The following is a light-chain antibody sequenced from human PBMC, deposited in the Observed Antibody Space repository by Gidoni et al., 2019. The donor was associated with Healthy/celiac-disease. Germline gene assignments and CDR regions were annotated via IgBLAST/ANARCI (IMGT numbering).Light chain of an antibody. V-gene: IGKV3-20*01. CDR3: QQYGSSPHT. CDR1: QSISSSY. CDR2: GAS. J-gene: IGKJ2*01. Sequence: EIVLTQSPRTLSLSPGERATLSCRSSQSISSSYLAWYQQKPGQAPRRLIYGASSRATGIPDRFSGSGSGTDFTLTISRLEPEDCAVYYCQQYGSSPHTFGQGTKLEIK.